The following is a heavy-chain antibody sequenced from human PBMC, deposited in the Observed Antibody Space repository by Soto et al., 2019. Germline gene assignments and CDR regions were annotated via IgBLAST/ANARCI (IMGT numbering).Heavy chain of an antibody. D-gene: IGHD1-1*01. CDR3: ARAEGELEPPVFDP. CDR2: MNPNSGNT. CDR1: GYTFTSYD. Sequence: GASVKVSCKASGYTFTSYDINWVRQATGQGLEWMGWMNPNSGNTGYAQKFQGRVTMTRNTSISTAYMELSSLRSEDTAVYYCARAEGELEPPVFDPWGQGTLVTVSS. V-gene: IGHV1-8*01. J-gene: IGHJ5*02.